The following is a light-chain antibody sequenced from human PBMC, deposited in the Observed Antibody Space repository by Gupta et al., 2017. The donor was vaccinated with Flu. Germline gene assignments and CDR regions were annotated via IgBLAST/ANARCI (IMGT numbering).Light chain of an antibody. J-gene: IGKJ1*01. Sequence: LDERATINCKSSQSGFYSPNNRNYLAWFQQRPGQPPRLLIYWASTRESGVPDRFSGSGSGTDFTLTISSRQAEDVAVYYCQQYYTTPTWTFGQGTKVEIK. CDR1: QSGFYSPNNRNY. CDR2: WAS. V-gene: IGKV4-1*01. CDR3: QQYYTTPTWT.